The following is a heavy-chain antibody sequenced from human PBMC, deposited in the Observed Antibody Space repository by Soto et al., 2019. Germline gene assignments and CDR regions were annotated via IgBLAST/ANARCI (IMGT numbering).Heavy chain of an antibody. J-gene: IGHJ4*02. CDR2: IWYDGRNE. D-gene: IGHD3-3*01. CDR1: GFSFSSYG. Sequence: GGSLRLSCAASGFSFSSYGMHWVRQAPGKGLEWVAVIWYDGRNEYYADSVKGRFTISRDNSKNTLYLQMNSLRAEDTAVYYCARDRPITISGVVISYYFDYWGQGTLVTVSS. V-gene: IGHV3-33*01. CDR3: ARDRPITISGVVISYYFDY.